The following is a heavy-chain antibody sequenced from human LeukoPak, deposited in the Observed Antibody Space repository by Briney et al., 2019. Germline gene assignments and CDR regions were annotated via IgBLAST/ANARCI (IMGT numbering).Heavy chain of an antibody. CDR3: ARGMVGATREIDY. J-gene: IGHJ4*02. Sequence: SETLSLTCTVSGGSISSYYWSWIRQPPGKGLEWIGYIYYSGSTNYNPSPKSRVTISVDTSKNQFSLKLSSVTAADTAVYYCARGMVGATREIDYWGQGTLVTVSS. CDR2: IYYSGST. D-gene: IGHD1-26*01. V-gene: IGHV4-59*01. CDR1: GGSISSYY.